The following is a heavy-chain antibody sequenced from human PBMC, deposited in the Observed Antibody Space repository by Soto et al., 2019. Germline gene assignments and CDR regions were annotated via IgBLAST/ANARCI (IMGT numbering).Heavy chain of an antibody. D-gene: IGHD3-10*01. CDR1: GYTFTSYD. CDR3: VKDGGGFSITMVRGVMAGYYYYGMDV. V-gene: IGHV1-8*01. Sequence: GASVKVSCKASGYTFTSYDINWVRQATGQGLEWMGWMNPNSGNTGYAQKFRGRVTMTRNTSISTAYMELSSLRAEDTAVYYCVKDGGGFSITMVRGVMAGYYYYGMDVWGQGTTVTVSS. CDR2: MNPNSGNT. J-gene: IGHJ6*02.